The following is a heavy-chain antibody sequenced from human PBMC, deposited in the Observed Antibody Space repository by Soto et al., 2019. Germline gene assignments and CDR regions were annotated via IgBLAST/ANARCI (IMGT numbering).Heavy chain of an antibody. V-gene: IGHV3-11*01. Sequence: QVQLVESGGGLVKPGGSLRLSCAASGFTFSDYYMSWVRQAPGKGLEWISYISNSGSAIYYADSVKGRFTISRDNAKNSLYLQMNSLRAEDTAVYYCARVGWVVATFFDYWGQGTLVTVSS. CDR3: ARVGWVVATFFDY. D-gene: IGHD2-15*01. CDR1: GFTFSDYY. J-gene: IGHJ4*02. CDR2: ISNSGSAI.